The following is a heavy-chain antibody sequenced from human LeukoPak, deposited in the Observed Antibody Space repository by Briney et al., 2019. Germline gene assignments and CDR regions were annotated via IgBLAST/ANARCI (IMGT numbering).Heavy chain of an antibody. Sequence: SETLSLTCTVSGASIRSGDYYWSWIRQPPGKGLEWIGYIYDSGSTYYNPSLKSRITISVDTSENWFSLKLSSVTATDTAVYYCARDCSGGSCYGAFDIWGQGTMVTVSS. D-gene: IGHD2-15*01. J-gene: IGHJ3*02. V-gene: IGHV4-30-4*01. CDR1: GASIRSGDYY. CDR3: ARDCSGGSCYGAFDI. CDR2: IYDSGST.